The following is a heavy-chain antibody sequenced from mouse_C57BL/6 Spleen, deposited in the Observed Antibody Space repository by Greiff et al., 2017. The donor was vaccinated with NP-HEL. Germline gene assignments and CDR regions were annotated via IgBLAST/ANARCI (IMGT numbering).Heavy chain of an antibody. CDR1: GFTFSDYG. V-gene: IGHV5-17*01. CDR3: ASADGYFDV. Sequence: DVMLVESGGGLVKPGGSLKLSCAVSGFTFSDYGMHWVRQAPEQGLEWVAYISSGSSTIYYADTVKGRFTISRDNAKNTLFLKMTSLRSDDAAMYYCASADGYFDVWGTGTTVTVSS. J-gene: IGHJ1*03. CDR2: ISSGSSTI.